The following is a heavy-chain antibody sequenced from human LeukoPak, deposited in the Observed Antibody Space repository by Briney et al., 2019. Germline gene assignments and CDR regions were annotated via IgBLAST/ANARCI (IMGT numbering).Heavy chain of an antibody. CDR2: IYYSGST. CDR1: GGSISSYY. Sequence: SETLSLTCTVPGGSISSYYWSWIRQPPGKGLEWIGYIYYSGSTNYHPSLKSRVTISVDTSKNQFSLKLTSVTAADTAIYYCASGGAGIAAAPWGQGTMVTVSS. V-gene: IGHV4-59*01. D-gene: IGHD6-13*01. J-gene: IGHJ3*01. CDR3: ASGGAGIAAAP.